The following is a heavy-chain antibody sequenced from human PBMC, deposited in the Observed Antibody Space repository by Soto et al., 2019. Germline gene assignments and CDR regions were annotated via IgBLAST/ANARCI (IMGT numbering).Heavy chain of an antibody. J-gene: IGHJ6*02. CDR3: ARVGRDYGDSIYYYGMDV. D-gene: IGHD4-17*01. V-gene: IGHV4-59*01. CDR1: GGSISIYY. Sequence: SETLALTCTVSGGSISIYYWSWIRQPPGKGLEWIGYIYYSGSTNYNPSLKSRVTISVDTSKNQFSLKLSSVTAADTAVYYCARVGRDYGDSIYYYGMDVWGQGTTVTVSS. CDR2: IYYSGST.